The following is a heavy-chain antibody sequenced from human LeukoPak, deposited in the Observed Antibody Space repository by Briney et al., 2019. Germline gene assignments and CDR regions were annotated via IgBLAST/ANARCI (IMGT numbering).Heavy chain of an antibody. CDR1: GFIFGDDP. V-gene: IGHV3-49*04. CDR2: LRGKAFGETT. J-gene: IGHJ6*02. CDR3: TRAGIVATVGYAMDV. D-gene: IGHD5-12*01. Sequence: GGSLRLSCTASGFIFGDDPMSWVRQAPGKGLEWVGLLRGKAFGETTEYAASVRGRFTISRDDSKTIAYLQMNSLKIEDTAVYYCTRAGIVATVGYAMDVWGQGTTVTVSS.